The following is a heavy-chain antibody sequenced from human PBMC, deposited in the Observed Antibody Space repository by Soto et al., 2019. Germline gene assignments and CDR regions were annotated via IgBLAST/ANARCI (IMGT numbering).Heavy chain of an antibody. V-gene: IGHV3-23*01. J-gene: IGHJ5*02. CDR2: ISGSGGST. D-gene: IGHD6-13*01. CDR3: AKVIAAAGTGYWFDP. Sequence: EVQLLESGGGLVQPGGSLSLSCAASGFTFSSYAMSWVRQAPGKGLEWVSAISGSGGSTYYADSVKGRFTISRDNSKNTLYLQMNSLRAEDTAGYYCAKVIAAAGTGYWFDPWGQGTLVTVSS. CDR1: GFTFSSYA.